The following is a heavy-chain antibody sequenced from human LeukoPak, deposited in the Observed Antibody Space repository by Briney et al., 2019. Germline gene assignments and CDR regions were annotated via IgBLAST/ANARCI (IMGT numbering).Heavy chain of an antibody. Sequence: PSETLSLTCSVSGGSISSSNWWSWVRQPPEKGLEWIGEIYHSGSTNYNPSLKSRVTISVDKSKNQFSLKLSSVTAADTAVYYCARVGIHDYGDYGAGYYFDYWGQGTLVTVSS. D-gene: IGHD4-17*01. CDR1: GGSISSSNW. CDR3: ARVGIHDYGDYGAGYYFDY. V-gene: IGHV4-4*02. CDR2: IYHSGST. J-gene: IGHJ4*02.